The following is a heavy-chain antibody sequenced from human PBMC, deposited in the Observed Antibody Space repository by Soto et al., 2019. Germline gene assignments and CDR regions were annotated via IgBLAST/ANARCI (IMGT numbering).Heavy chain of an antibody. J-gene: IGHJ6*02. CDR1: GFTFSSYA. D-gene: IGHD1-7*01. CDR2: ISYDGSNK. V-gene: IGHV3-30-3*01. CDR3: ARELKTGTLSLDYYYYYGMDV. Sequence: GGSLRLSCAASGFTFSSYAMHWVRQAPGKGLEWVAVISYDGSNKYYADSVKGRFTISRDNSKNTLYLQMNSLRAEDTAVYYCARELKTGTLSLDYYYYYGMDVWGQGTTVTVSS.